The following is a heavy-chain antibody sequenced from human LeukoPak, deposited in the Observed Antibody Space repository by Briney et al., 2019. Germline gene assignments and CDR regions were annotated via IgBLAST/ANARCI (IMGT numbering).Heavy chain of an antibody. J-gene: IGHJ5*02. CDR3: ARDGGDYHGSGGYYNWFDT. D-gene: IGHD3-10*01. CDR2: IHHSGST. Sequence: PSGTLSLTCAVSGGSISSSNWWNWVRQPPGKGLEWIAEIHHSGSTNYNPSLKSRVTISVDKSKNQFSLKLTSVTAADTAVYYCARDGGDYHGSGGYYNWFDTWGQGTLVTVSS. V-gene: IGHV4-4*02. CDR1: GGSISSSNW.